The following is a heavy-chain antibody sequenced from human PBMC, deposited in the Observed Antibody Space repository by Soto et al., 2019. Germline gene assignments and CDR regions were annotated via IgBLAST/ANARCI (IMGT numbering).Heavy chain of an antibody. CDR3: AREPRYSSGWYPFGAFDI. V-gene: IGHV1-18*01. CDR2: ISAYNGNT. D-gene: IGHD6-19*01. J-gene: IGHJ3*02. Sequence: ASVKVSCKASGYTFTSYGISWVRQAPGQGLEWMGWISAYNGNTNYAQKLQGRVTMTTDTSTSTAYVELRSLRSDDTAVYYCAREPRYSSGWYPFGAFDIWGQGTMVTVSS. CDR1: GYTFTSYG.